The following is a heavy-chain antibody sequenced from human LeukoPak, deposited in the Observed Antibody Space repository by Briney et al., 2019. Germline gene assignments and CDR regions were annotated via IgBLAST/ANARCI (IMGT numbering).Heavy chain of an antibody. Sequence: SETLSLTCTVSGGSISSYYWSWIRQPPVKALEWIGYIYYSGSTNYNPSLKSRVTISVDTSKNQFSLKLSSVTAADTAVYYCARSGGWLQPYSFDYWGQGTLVTVSS. V-gene: IGHV4-59*01. CDR3: ARSGGWLQPYSFDY. J-gene: IGHJ4*02. D-gene: IGHD5-24*01. CDR2: IYYSGST. CDR1: GGSISSYY.